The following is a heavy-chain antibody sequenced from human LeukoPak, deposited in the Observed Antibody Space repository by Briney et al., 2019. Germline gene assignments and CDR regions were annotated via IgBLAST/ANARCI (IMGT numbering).Heavy chain of an antibody. V-gene: IGHV3-21*01. J-gene: IGHJ6*02. CDR3: ARGYFDWPLYYYYYYGMDV. CDR1: GFTFSSYS. D-gene: IGHD3-9*01. Sequence: GGSLRLSCAASGFTFSSYSMNWVRQAPGKGLEWVSSISSSSSYIYYADSVKGRFTISRDNAKNSLYLQMNSLRAEDTAVYYCARGYFDWPLYYYYYYGMDVWGQGTTVTVSS. CDR2: ISSSSSYI.